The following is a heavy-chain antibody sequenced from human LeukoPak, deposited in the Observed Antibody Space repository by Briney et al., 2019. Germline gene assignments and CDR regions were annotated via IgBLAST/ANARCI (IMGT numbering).Heavy chain of an antibody. CDR1: GFTFSSYG. D-gene: IGHD3/OR15-3a*01. J-gene: IGHJ4*02. V-gene: IGHV3-30*02. Sequence: GGSLRLSCAASGFTFSSYGMHWVRQAPGKGLEWVAFIRYDGSNKYYADSVKGRFTISRDNAKNTLNLQMNSLRAEDTAMYYCTRGTGYSTHWGQGTLVTVSS. CDR3: TRGTGYSTH. CDR2: IRYDGSNK.